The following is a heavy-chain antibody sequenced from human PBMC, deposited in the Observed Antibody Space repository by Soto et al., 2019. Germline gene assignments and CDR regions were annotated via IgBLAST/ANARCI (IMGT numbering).Heavy chain of an antibody. V-gene: IGHV4-30-2*01. CDR1: GGSITSSEYS. J-gene: IGHJ4*02. CDR3: ARDHYSSSSPNHFDS. Sequence: QMQLQESGSRLVKPSQTLSLTCNVSGGSITSSEYSWNWIRQAPGKGLEWIGFIYHTGTLYYNPSLKSRVAISLDRSENLFSLKLSSVTAADTAVYFCARDHYSSSSPNHFDSWGQGTLVTVSS. CDR2: IYHTGTL. D-gene: IGHD6-6*01.